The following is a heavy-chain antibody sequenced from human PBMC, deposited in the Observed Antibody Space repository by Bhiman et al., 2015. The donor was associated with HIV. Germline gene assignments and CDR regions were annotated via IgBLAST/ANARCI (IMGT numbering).Heavy chain of an antibody. V-gene: IGHV3-30*04. D-gene: IGHD3-10*01. Sequence: QVQLVESGGGVVQPGRSLRLSCAASGFTFSSYAMHWVRQAPGKGLEWVAVISFDGSYKSYADSVKGRFTISRDSSKNTLYLQMNSLRAEDTAVYYCARAYYGSGSHSDYWGQGTLVTVSS. J-gene: IGHJ4*02. CDR2: ISFDGSYK. CDR3: ARAYYGSGSHSDY. CDR1: GFTFSSYA.